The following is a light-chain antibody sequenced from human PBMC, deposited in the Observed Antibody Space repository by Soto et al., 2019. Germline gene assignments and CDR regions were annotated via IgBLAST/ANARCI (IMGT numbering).Light chain of an antibody. J-gene: IGLJ1*01. V-gene: IGLV2-14*03. Sequence: QSVLTQPASVSGSPGQSITISCTGTSSDVGAYDFVSWYQQHPDKAPKLMIYEVSNRPSGVSHRFSGSKSVNTATLTISGLQAEDEADYYCSSYTTSSTRVFGPGTKVTVL. CDR2: EVS. CDR1: SSDVGAYDF. CDR3: SSYTTSSTRV.